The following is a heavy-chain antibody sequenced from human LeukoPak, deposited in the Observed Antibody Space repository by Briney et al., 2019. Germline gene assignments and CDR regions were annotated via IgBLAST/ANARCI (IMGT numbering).Heavy chain of an antibody. CDR1: GYTFTTYA. CDR2: INAGSGNT. Sequence: GASVKVSCKASGYTFTTYAMHWVRQAPGQRLEWMGWINAGSGNTKYSQKFQARVTITRDTSASTAYMELSSQRSEDTAVYYCARDPIGSRWPYYFDYWGQGTLVTVSS. V-gene: IGHV1-3*01. J-gene: IGHJ4*02. CDR3: ARDPIGSRWPYYFDY. D-gene: IGHD6-13*01.